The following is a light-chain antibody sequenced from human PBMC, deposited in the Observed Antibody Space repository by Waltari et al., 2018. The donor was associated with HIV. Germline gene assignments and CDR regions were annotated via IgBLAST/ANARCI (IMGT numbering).Light chain of an antibody. CDR1: SIGRKS. V-gene: IGLV3-21*04. CDR3: QVWDSTSDQVV. Sequence: SYVLTQPPSVSVAPGKTARITCGGDSIGRKSVPWYQQKPGQARVWVIYYNRDRPSGIPERLSGFTSGNSATLTISRVEAGDEADYYCQVWDSTSDQVVFGGGTKLTVL. CDR2: YNR. J-gene: IGLJ2*01.